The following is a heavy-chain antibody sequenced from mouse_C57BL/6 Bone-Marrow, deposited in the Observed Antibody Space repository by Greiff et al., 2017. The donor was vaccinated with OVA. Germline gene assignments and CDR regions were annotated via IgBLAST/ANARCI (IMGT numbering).Heavy chain of an antibody. D-gene: IGHD2-4*01. CDR2: ISDGGSYT. CDR1: GFTFSSYA. CDR3: ARDSGRDYDGHYYAMDY. J-gene: IGHJ4*01. Sequence: VQLKESGGGLVKPGGSLKLSCAASGFTFSSYAMSWVRQTPEKRLEWVATISDGGSYTYYPDNVKGRFTISRDNAKNNLYLQMSHLKSEDTAMYYWARDSGRDYDGHYYAMDYWGQGTSVTVSS. V-gene: IGHV5-4*01.